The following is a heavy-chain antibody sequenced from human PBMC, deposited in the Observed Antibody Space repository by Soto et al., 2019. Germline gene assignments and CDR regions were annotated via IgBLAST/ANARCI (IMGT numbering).Heavy chain of an antibody. CDR2: IWYDGSNK. J-gene: IGHJ2*01. Sequence: GGSLRLCCAASGFTFSSYGMHWVRQAPGKGLEWVAVIWYDGSNKYYADSVKGRFTISRDNSKNTLYLQMNSLRAEDTAVYYCARGSLEYCSGGSCYAPYWYFDLWGRGTLVTVSS. V-gene: IGHV3-33*01. CDR1: GFTFSSYG. D-gene: IGHD2-15*01. CDR3: ARGSLEYCSGGSCYAPYWYFDL.